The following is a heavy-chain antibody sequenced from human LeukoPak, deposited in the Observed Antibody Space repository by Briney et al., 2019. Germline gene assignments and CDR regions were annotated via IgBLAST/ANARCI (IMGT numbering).Heavy chain of an antibody. V-gene: IGHV3-7*03. Sequence: GGSLRLSCAASGFTFSSYWMSWVRQAPGKGLEWVANIKQDGSEKYYVDSVKGRFTISRDNSKNTLYLQMNSLRAEDTAVYYCANNYYGSGSYFYWGQGTLVTVSS. CDR2: IKQDGSEK. CDR1: GFTFSSYW. D-gene: IGHD3-10*01. J-gene: IGHJ4*02. CDR3: ANNYYGSGSYFY.